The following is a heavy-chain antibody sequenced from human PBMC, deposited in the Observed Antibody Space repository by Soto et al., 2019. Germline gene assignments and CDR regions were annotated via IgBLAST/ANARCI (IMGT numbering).Heavy chain of an antibody. Sequence: ASVKVSCKVSGYTLTELSMHWVRQAPGKGLEWMGGFDPEDGETIYAQKFQGRVTMTEDTSKDTAYMELSSLRSEDTAVYYCATQWGGYDYGTNNWFEPWGQGTMVTVSS. CDR1: GYTLTELS. D-gene: IGHD5-12*01. V-gene: IGHV1-24*01. CDR3: ATQWGGYDYGTNNWFEP. CDR2: FDPEDGET. J-gene: IGHJ5*02.